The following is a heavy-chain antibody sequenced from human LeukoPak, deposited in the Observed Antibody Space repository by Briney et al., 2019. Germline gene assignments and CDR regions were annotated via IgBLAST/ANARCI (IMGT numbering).Heavy chain of an antibody. V-gene: IGHV3-30*04. CDR1: GFIFSSYA. J-gene: IGHJ4*02. CDR3: ARDPMTYYYDSSGYNFFDY. CDR2: ISYDGSNK. Sequence: GGSLRLSCAASGFIFSSYAMHWVRQAPGKGLEWVAVISYDGSNKYYADSVKGRLTISRDISKNTLYLQMNSLRAEDTAVYYCARDPMTYYYDSSGYNFFDYWGQGTLVTVSS. D-gene: IGHD3-22*01.